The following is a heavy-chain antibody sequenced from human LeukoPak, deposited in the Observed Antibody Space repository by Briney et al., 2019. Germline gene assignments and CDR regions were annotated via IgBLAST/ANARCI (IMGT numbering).Heavy chain of an antibody. D-gene: IGHD3-16*02. V-gene: IGHV1-2*06. CDR3: ARDSSYPYYFDY. CDR2: INPNSGGT. CDR1: GGTFSSYA. Sequence: ASVKVSCKASGGTFSSYAISWVRQAPGQGLEWMGRINPNSGGTDYTQKFQGRVTMTRDTSISTAYMELTRLRSDDTAVYYCARDSSYPYYFDYWGQGTLVTVSS. J-gene: IGHJ4*02.